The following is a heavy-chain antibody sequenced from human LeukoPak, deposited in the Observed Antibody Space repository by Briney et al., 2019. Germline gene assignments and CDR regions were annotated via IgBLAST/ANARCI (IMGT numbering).Heavy chain of an antibody. CDR1: GFTVSSNY. V-gene: IGHV3-53*01. CDR3: ARELREHGVFDI. J-gene: IGHJ3*02. CDR2: IYSDGST. D-gene: IGHD1-26*01. Sequence: GGSLRLSCAASGFTVSSNYMSWVRQAPGKGLGWVSEIYSDGSTYYAASVKGRFSISRDNSKNTVYLQMNSLRAEDTAVYYCARELREHGVFDIWGQGTMVTVSS.